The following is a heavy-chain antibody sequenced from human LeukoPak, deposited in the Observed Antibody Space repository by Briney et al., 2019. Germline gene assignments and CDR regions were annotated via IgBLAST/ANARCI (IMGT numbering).Heavy chain of an antibody. Sequence: SQTLSLTCAISGDSVSSNSTAWNWIRQSPPRGLERLGRTYYRSKWYNDYAVSVKSRITINPDTSKNQFSLQLNSVTPEDTAVYYCARDRVQLERRWAFDYWGQGTLVTVSS. CDR1: GDSVSSNSTA. V-gene: IGHV6-1*01. D-gene: IGHD1-1*01. J-gene: IGHJ4*02. CDR3: ARDRVQLERRWAFDY. CDR2: TYYRSKWYN.